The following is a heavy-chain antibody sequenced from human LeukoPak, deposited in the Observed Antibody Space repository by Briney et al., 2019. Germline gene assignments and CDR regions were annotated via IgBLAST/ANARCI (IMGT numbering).Heavy chain of an antibody. CDR2: ISSSSSYI. Sequence: GGSLRLSCAASGFTFSSYSMNWVRQAPGKGLEWVSSISSSSSYIYYADSVKGRFTISRDNAKNSLYLQMNSLRAEDTAVYYCARDDYGGNSLGAFDIWGQGTMVTVSS. D-gene: IGHD4-17*01. CDR1: GFTFSSYS. CDR3: ARDDYGGNSLGAFDI. J-gene: IGHJ3*02. V-gene: IGHV3-21*01.